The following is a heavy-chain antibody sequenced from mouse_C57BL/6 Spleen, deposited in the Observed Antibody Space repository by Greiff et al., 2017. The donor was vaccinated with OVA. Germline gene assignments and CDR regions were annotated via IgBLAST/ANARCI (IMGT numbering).Heavy chain of an antibody. CDR1: GFTFSNYW. Sequence: EVTLGEAGGGLVQPGGSIKLSCVASGFTFSNYWMNWVRQSPEKGLEWVAQIRLKSDNYATHYAESVKGRFTISRDDSKSSVYLQMNNLRAEDTGIYYCTAGYAMDYWGQGTSVTVSS. J-gene: IGHJ4*01. V-gene: IGHV6-3*01. CDR2: IRLKSDNYAT. CDR3: TAGYAMDY.